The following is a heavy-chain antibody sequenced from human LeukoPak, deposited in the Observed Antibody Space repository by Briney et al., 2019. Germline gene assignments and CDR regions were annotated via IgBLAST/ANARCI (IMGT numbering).Heavy chain of an antibody. CDR2: ISGSGANT. CDR3: AKDRGSSSCLDY. J-gene: IGHJ4*02. CDR1: GFTFSGYA. Sequence: PGGSLRLSCAASGFTFSGYAMSWVRQAPGKGLEWVSAISGSGANTYYADSVKGRFTLSRDNSKNTLYLQMNSLRAEDTALYYCAKDRGSSSCLDYWGQGTLVTVSS. D-gene: IGHD6-13*01. V-gene: IGHV3-23*01.